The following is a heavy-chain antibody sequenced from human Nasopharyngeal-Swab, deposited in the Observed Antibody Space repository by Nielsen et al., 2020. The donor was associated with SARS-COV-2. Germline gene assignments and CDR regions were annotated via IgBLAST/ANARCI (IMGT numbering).Heavy chain of an antibody. Sequence: VRQMPGKGLEWMGIIYPGDSDTRYSLSFQGQVTISADKSISTAYLQWSSLKASDTAMYYCARRDGSYYDVDYWGQGTLVTVSS. J-gene: IGHJ4*02. CDR3: ARRDGSYYDVDY. CDR2: IYPGDSDT. D-gene: IGHD1-26*01. V-gene: IGHV5-51*01.